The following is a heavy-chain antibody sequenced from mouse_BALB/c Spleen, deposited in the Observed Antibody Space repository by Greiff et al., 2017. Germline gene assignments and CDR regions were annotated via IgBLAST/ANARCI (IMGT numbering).Heavy chain of an antibody. CDR3: AREANYFDY. Sequence: LVKPGASVKLSCKASGYSFTGYYMHWVKQSHGKSLEWIGYISCYNGATSYNQKFKGKATFTVDTSSSTAYMQFNSLTSEDSAVCYCAREANYFDYWGQGTTLTVSS. V-gene: IGHV1S34*01. J-gene: IGHJ2*01. CDR1: GYSFTGYY. CDR2: ISCYNGAT.